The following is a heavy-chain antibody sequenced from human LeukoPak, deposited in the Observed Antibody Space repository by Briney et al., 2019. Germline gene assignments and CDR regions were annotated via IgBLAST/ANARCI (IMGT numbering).Heavy chain of an antibody. Sequence: PGGSLRLSCAASGFTFSNYAMHWVRQAPGKGLEWVAVISYDGSNKYYADSVKGRFTISRDNSKNTLYLRMNSLRAEDTAVYYCARDDSVYRIAAAGTKYWGQGTLVTVSS. CDR1: GFTFSNYA. D-gene: IGHD6-13*01. CDR3: ARDDSVYRIAAAGTKY. CDR2: ISYDGSNK. J-gene: IGHJ4*02. V-gene: IGHV3-30-3*01.